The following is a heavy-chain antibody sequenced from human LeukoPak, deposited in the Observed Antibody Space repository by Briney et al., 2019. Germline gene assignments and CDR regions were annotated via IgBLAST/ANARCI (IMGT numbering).Heavy chain of an antibody. CDR2: IYYSGST. CDR1: GGSISSYY. Sequence: SETLSLTCTVSGGSISSYYWSWIRQPPGKGLEWIGYIYYSGSTNYNPSLKSRVTISVDTSKNQFSLKLSSVTAADTAVYYCARVMAARPRQWFDPWGQGTLVTVSS. V-gene: IGHV4-59*01. J-gene: IGHJ5*02. D-gene: IGHD6-6*01. CDR3: ARVMAARPRQWFDP.